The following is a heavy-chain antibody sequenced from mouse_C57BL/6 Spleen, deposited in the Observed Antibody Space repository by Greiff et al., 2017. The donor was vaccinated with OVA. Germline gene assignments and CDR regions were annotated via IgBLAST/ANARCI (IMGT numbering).Heavy chain of an antibody. CDR3: AMKIYYGNFYYFDY. Sequence: VQLQQSGPELVKPGASVKIPCKASGYTFTDYNMDWVKQSHGKSLEWIGDINPNNGGTIYNQKFKGKATLTVDKSSSTAYMELRSLTSEDTAVYYCAMKIYYGNFYYFDYWGQGTTLTVAS. CDR2: INPNNGGT. CDR1: GYTFTDYN. J-gene: IGHJ2*01. D-gene: IGHD2-1*01. V-gene: IGHV1-18*01.